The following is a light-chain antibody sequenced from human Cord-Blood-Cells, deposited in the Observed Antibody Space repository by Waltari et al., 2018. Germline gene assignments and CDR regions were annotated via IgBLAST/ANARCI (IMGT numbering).Light chain of an antibody. CDR2: DVS. CDR3: CSYAGSYTWV. Sequence: SALPQPRSVSGSPGQSVTISCTGTSSDAGGHNYVPWYQQHPGKAPKLMIYDVSKRPSGVPDRFSGAKSGNTASLTISGLQAEDEADYYCCSYAGSYTWVFGGGTKLTVL. J-gene: IGLJ3*02. V-gene: IGLV2-11*01. CDR1: SSDAGGHNY.